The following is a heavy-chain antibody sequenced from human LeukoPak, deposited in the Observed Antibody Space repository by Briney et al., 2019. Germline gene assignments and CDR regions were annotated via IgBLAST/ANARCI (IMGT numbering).Heavy chain of an antibody. V-gene: IGHV3-23*01. CDR1: GFTFSGYT. J-gene: IGHJ4*02. CDR3: ATLGGGDGY. CDR2: ISHSGGTT. Sequence: GGSLRLSYAASGFTFSGYTMSWVRQAPGKGLEWVSGISHSGGTTDYADSVKGRFTISRDNSRNTLYVQMNSLRVEDTAIYYCATLGGGDGYWGQGTLVTVSS. D-gene: IGHD3-16*01.